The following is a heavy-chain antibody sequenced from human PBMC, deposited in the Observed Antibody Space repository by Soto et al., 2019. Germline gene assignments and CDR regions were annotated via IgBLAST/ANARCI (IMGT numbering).Heavy chain of an antibody. J-gene: IGHJ1*01. Sequence: SETLSLTCTVSGGSISSSSYYWGWIRQPPGKGLEWIGSIYYSGSTYYNPSLKSRVTISVDTSKNQFSLKLSSVPAADTAVYYCGGGYYDFWSGYYTEYFQHWGQGTLVTVSS. CDR2: IYYSGST. V-gene: IGHV4-39*01. CDR3: GGGYYDFWSGYYTEYFQH. D-gene: IGHD3-3*01. CDR1: GGSISSSSYY.